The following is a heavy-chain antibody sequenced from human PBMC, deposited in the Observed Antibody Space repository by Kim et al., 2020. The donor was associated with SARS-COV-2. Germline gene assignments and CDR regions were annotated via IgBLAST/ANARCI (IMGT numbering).Heavy chain of an antibody. V-gene: IGHV4-34*01. CDR2: INHSGST. D-gene: IGHD6-6*01. CDR1: GGPFSGYY. J-gene: IGHJ4*02. Sequence: SETLSLTCAVYGGPFSGYYWSWIRQPPGKGLEWIGEINHSGSTNYNPSLKSRVTISVDTSKNQFSLKLSSVTAADTAVYYCARVGSSSSIDYWGQGTLVTVSS. CDR3: ARVGSSSSIDY.